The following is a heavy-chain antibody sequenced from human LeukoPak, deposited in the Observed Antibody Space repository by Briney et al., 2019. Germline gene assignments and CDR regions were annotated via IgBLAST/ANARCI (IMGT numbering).Heavy chain of an antibody. CDR3: SRDNYYDSSGYPEV. CDR1: GFTFGDYG. Sequence: GRSLRLSCKASGFTFGDYGLSWIRQAPGKGMEWVGFIRSKADGGTTENAASVKGRFTISRDDSKSIAYLQMKSMKNEDTAVYYCSRDNYYDSSGYPEVWGQGTLVTVSS. V-gene: IGHV3-49*03. D-gene: IGHD3-22*01. J-gene: IGHJ4*02. CDR2: IRSKADGGTT.